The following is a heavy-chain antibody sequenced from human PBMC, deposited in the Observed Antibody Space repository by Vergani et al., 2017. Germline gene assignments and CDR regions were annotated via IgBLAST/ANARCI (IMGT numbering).Heavy chain of an antibody. Sequence: QVQLQQWGAGLLKPSETLSLTCAVSGGSFSGYYWSWIRQPPGKGLEWIVEINYSGSTNYNPSLKSRVTISVDTSKNPFSLKVSSVTAADTAVYYCARGRGRFLVGPPFDYWGQGTLVTVSS. V-gene: IGHV4-34*01. J-gene: IGHJ4*02. CDR3: ARGRGRFLVGPPFDY. CDR1: GGSFSGYY. CDR2: INYSGST. D-gene: IGHD3-3*01.